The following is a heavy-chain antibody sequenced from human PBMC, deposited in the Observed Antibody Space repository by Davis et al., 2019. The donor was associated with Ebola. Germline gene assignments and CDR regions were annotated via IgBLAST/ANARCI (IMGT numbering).Heavy chain of an antibody. V-gene: IGHV1-69*13. CDR2: IIPIFGTP. CDR1: GYTFTTYT. CDR3: AKDRDGSGWFPVY. D-gene: IGHD6-19*01. Sequence: SVTVSCKTSGYTFTTYTLTWVRQAPGQGLEWMGGIIPIFGTPLYAQNFQGRVTITADESTGTAYMELNSLTSEDTAVYYCAKDRDGSGWFPVYWGQGTLVAVSS. J-gene: IGHJ4*02.